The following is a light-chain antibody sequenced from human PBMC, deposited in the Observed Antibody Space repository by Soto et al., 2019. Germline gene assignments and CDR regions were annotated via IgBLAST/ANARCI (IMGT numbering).Light chain of an antibody. J-gene: IGKJ1*01. CDR1: ETVNSN. V-gene: IGKV3-15*01. CDR3: QQYNKWWT. Sequence: EILMTKSPATLSVSPGERATLSCRASETVNSNLAWYQQKPGQAPRLLIYTVSTRATGIPARFSGSGSGTEFTLTISSLQSEDFGVYYCQQYNKWWTFGQGTKVDIK. CDR2: TVS.